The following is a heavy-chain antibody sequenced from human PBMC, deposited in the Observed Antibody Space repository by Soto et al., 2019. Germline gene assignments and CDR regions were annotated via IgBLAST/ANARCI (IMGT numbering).Heavy chain of an antibody. CDR2: IYYSGST. V-gene: IGHV4-31*03. CDR3: AREKRRYFEKYYYYGMDV. CDR1: GGSISSGGYY. D-gene: IGHD3-9*01. J-gene: IGHJ6*02. Sequence: SETLSLTCTVSGGSISSGGYYWSWIRQHPGKGLEWIGYIYYSGSTYYNPSLKSRVTISVDTSKNQFSLKLSSVTAADTAVYYCAREKRRYFEKYYYYGMDVWGQGTTVTVSS.